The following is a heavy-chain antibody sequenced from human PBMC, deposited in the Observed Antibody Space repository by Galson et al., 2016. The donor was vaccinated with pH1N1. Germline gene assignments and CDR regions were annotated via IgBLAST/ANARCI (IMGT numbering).Heavy chain of an antibody. V-gene: IGHV4-39*01. CDR3: VRRVVGELLGNWFDP. Sequence: SETLSLTCTVSGGSISNSNYYWGWIRQPAGKGLEWIGSMYYSGSSYYNPSLKSRVTISVDTSKNQFSLKLSSVTAADTAVYYCVRRVVGELLGNWFDPWGQGTLVTVSS. CDR1: GGSISNSNYY. CDR2: MYYSGSS. D-gene: IGHD3-10*01. J-gene: IGHJ5*02.